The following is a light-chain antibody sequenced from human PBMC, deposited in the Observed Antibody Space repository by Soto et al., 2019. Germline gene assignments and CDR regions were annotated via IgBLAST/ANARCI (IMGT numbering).Light chain of an antibody. Sequence: AIQVTQCPSSLSASVGDRVTLTCRASQGVXSYFNWYQQKPGKAPSLLIFXASTLQSGVPSRFSGSGSGTEFTITISSLQPYDVATYYCQQFAVSRTFGQGTKVDIK. V-gene: IGKV1-13*02. CDR2: XAS. J-gene: IGKJ1*01. CDR3: QQFAVSRT. CDR1: QGVXSY.